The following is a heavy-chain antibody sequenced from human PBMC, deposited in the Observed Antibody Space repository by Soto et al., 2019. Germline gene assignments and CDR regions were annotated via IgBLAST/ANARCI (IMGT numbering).Heavy chain of an antibody. D-gene: IGHD1-7*01. CDR3: ARPGGAHQQNYFDP. CDR1: GYSFTSYW. V-gene: IGHV5-51*01. Sequence: GESLKISCKGSGYSFTSYWIAWVRQMPGKGLEWMGSIYPGDSDTKYSPSFQGQVTISVDKSISTAYLQWSSLKASDTGMYYCARPGGAHQQNYFDPWGQGTPVTVSS. CDR2: IYPGDSDT. J-gene: IGHJ5*02.